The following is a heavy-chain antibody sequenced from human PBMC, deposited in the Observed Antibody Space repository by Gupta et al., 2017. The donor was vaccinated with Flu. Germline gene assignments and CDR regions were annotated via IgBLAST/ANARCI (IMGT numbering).Heavy chain of an antibody. CDR1: GFPFISDG. CDR3: ARDRFQSIQGDYYGMDV. J-gene: IGHJ6*02. CDR2: IWYDGSNK. Sequence: QVQLVESGGGVVQPGRSLRLSCAASGFPFISDGMHWVLQVPGKGLEWVAVIWYDGSNKYYADSVKGRFTISRDNSKNTLYLQMNSLRAEDTAVYYCARDRFQSIQGDYYGMDVWGQGTTVTVSS. D-gene: IGHD5-18*01. V-gene: IGHV3-33*01.